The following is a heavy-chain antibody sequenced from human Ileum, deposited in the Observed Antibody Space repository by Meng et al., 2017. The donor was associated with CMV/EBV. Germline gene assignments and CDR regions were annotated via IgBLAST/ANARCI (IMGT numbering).Heavy chain of an antibody. CDR1: SASGVG. D-gene: IGHD2-15*01. Sequence: SASGVGVGWTRHPPGEVLEWLALIFSDDRKCYSPSLKNRLTITKDTSKNQVVLTMTNMDPVDTATYYCAHRPGYCSGGTCYGNFEYWGQGALVTVSS. J-gene: IGHJ4*02. CDR3: AHRPGYCSGGTCYGNFEY. CDR2: IFSDDRK. V-gene: IGHV2-5*02.